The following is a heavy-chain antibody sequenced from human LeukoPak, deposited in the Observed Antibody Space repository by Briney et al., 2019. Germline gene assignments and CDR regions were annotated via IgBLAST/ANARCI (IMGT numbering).Heavy chain of an antibody. Sequence: SETLSLTCTVSGGSISSYYWSWIRQPPGKGLEWIGYIYYSGSTNYNPSLKSRVTISVDTSKNQFSLKLGSVTAADTAVYYCAREVVVPAAMKGYYYYYGMDVWGQGTTVTVSS. CDR1: GGSISSYY. D-gene: IGHD2-2*01. J-gene: IGHJ6*02. V-gene: IGHV4-59*01. CDR3: AREVVVPAAMKGYYYYYGMDV. CDR2: IYYSGST.